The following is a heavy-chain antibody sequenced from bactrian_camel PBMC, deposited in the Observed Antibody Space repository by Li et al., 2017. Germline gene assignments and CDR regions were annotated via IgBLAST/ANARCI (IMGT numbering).Heavy chain of an antibody. V-gene: IGHV3S31*01. CDR1: GDTYTYNSYC. Sequence: VQLVESGGGSVQSGGSLRLSCVATGDTYTYNSYCRGWFRQAPGQEREGVAAIFTGSGRDYYAASVTGRFTISRDNTKDTLYLQMNSMKPEDTATYYCAAEGSSRRWSFLQELDEDYFAYWGVGTQVTVS. J-gene: IGHJ4*01. CDR2: IFTGSGRD. D-gene: IGHD1*01. CDR3: AAEGSSRRWSFLQELDEDYFAY.